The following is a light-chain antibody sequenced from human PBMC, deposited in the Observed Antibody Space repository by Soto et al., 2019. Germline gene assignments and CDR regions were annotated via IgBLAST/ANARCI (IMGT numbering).Light chain of an antibody. Sequence: DIQMSQSPSSLSASIGDSVTITCRASQSINRWLAWYQQKPGRAPKLLIYDASSLQSGVPSRFSGSGSGTDFTLTISSLQPEDFATYYCQQSYSTPRTFGGGTKVDIK. CDR2: DAS. CDR3: QQSYSTPRT. CDR1: QSINRW. V-gene: IGKV1-39*01. J-gene: IGKJ4*01.